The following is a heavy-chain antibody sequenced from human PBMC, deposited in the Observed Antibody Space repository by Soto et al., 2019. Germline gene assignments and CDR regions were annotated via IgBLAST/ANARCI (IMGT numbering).Heavy chain of an antibody. D-gene: IGHD3-9*01. V-gene: IGHV4-39*01. CDR2: IYYSGST. CDR3: ARHLPINGWLLVFDY. CDR1: GGSISSSSYY. J-gene: IGHJ4*02. Sequence: NPSETLSLTCTVSGGSISSSSYYWGWIRQPPGKGLEWIGSIYYSGSTYYNPSLKSRVTISVDTSKNQFSLKLSSVTAADTAVYYCARHLPINGWLLVFDYWGQGTLVTVS.